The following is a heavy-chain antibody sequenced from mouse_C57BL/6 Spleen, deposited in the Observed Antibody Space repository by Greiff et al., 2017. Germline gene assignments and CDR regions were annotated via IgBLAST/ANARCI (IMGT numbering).Heavy chain of an antibody. V-gene: IGHV1-18*01. CDR1: GYTFTDYN. Sequence: VQLQQSGPELVKPGASVKIPCKASGYTFTDYNMDWVKQSHGKSLEWIGDINPNNGGTIYNQKFKGKATLTVDKSSSTAYMELRSLTSEDTAVYDCARYDYDEGGYAMDYWGQGTSVTVSS. CDR2: INPNNGGT. CDR3: ARYDYDEGGYAMDY. D-gene: IGHD2-4*01. J-gene: IGHJ4*01.